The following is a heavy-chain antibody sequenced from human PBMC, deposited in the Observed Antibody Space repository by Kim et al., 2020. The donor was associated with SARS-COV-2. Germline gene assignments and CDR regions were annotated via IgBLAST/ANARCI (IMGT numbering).Heavy chain of an antibody. D-gene: IGHD6-19*01. V-gene: IGHV5-51*01. Sequence: NPPFKGQVTISADKSISTAYLQWSSLKASDTAMYYCARRLAVTGRARFDYWGQGTLVTVSS. CDR3: ARRLAVTGRARFDY. J-gene: IGHJ4*02.